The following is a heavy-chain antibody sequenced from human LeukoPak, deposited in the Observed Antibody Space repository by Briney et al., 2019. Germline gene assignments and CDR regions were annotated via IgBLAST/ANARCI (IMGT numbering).Heavy chain of an antibody. V-gene: IGHV4-59*12. CDR3: APYYGDYYDY. J-gene: IGHJ4*02. D-gene: IGHD3-3*01. Sequence: SETLSLTCTVSGGSISSYYWSWIRQPPGKGLEWIGYIYYSGSTNYNPSLKSRVTISVDTSKNQFSLKLSSVTAADTAVYYCAPYYGDYYDYWGQGTLVTVSS. CDR2: IYYSGST. CDR1: GGSISSYY.